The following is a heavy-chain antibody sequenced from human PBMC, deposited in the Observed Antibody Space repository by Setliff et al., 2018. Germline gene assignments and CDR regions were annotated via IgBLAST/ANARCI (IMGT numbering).Heavy chain of an antibody. CDR1: GGSISSHY. Sequence: SETLSLTCTVSGGSISSHYWSWIRQPPGKGLEWIGYIYYTGTAYYNPSLKSRVTISVDTSKNQFSLQVTSLAATDTALYFCARHEFVGGYYGSVTYRHFDLWGQGTLVTVSS. J-gene: IGHJ4*02. D-gene: IGHD3-10*01. CDR2: IYYTGTA. CDR3: ARHEFVGGYYGSVTYRHFDL. V-gene: IGHV4-59*04.